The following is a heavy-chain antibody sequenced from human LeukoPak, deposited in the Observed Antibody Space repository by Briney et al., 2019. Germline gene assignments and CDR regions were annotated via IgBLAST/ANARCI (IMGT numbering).Heavy chain of an antibody. Sequence: GGSLRLSCAASGFTFNYYAMSWVRQAPGKGLEWVSTLGKSGSTYYADPVKGRFTISRDNSKSTLYLQMNSLRAEDTAVYYCAKRDSAGLHYFDYWGQGTLVTVSS. CDR3: AKRDSAGLHYFDY. J-gene: IGHJ4*02. V-gene: IGHV3-23*01. D-gene: IGHD5-18*01. CDR1: GFTFNYYA. CDR2: LGKSGST.